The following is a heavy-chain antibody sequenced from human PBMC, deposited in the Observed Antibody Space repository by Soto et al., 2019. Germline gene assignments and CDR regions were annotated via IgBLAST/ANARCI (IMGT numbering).Heavy chain of an antibody. CDR1: GDSVSSNSAA. J-gene: IGHJ6*02. CDR2: TYYRSKWYN. D-gene: IGHD1-26*01. CDR3: ARVRWELPTGYYYYGMDV. V-gene: IGHV6-1*01. Sequence: SQTLSLTCAISGDSVSSNSAAWNWIRQSPSRGLEWLGRTYYRSKWYNDYAVSVKSRITINPDTSKNQFSLQRNSVTPEDTAVYYCARVRWELPTGYYYYGMDVWGQGTTVTVSS.